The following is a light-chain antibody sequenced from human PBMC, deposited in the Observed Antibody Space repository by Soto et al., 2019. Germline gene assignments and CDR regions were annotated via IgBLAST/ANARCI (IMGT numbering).Light chain of an antibody. CDR1: QGIGNY. CDR2: AAS. J-gene: IGKJ1*01. CDR3: QQNYSTPPS. V-gene: IGKV1-39*01. Sequence: LHPTXXPSALSAPXGNXVXXXCRASQGIGNYLAWYQQKPGKAPKLLIYAASSLQSGVPSRFTGSGSGIDFTLTISRLQPEDFATYYCQQNYSTPPSFGPGGKVDI.